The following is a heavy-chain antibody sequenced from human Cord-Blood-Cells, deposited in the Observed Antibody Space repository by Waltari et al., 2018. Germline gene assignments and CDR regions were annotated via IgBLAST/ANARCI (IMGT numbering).Heavy chain of an antibody. Sequence: QVQLVQSGAEVKKPGASVKVSCKASGYTFTGYYMHWVRQAPGQGLEWMGWIKPNSGGKNYAQKFQGWVTRTRDTSISTAYMELSRLRSDDTAVYYCARDSGSYFSAFDIWGQGTMVTVSS. CDR3: ARDSGSYFSAFDI. CDR2: IKPNSGGK. J-gene: IGHJ3*02. CDR1: GYTFTGYY. V-gene: IGHV1-2*04. D-gene: IGHD1-26*01.